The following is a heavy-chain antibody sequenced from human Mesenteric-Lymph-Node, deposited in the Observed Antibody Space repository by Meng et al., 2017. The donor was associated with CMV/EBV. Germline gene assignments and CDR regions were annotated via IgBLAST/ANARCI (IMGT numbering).Heavy chain of an antibody. CDR2: IYSGGSST. J-gene: IGHJ4*02. D-gene: IGHD2-2*01. Sequence: GGSLRLSCAASGFTFSSYAMSWVRQAPGKGLEWVSVIYSGGSSTYYADSVKGRFTISRDDSKNSVYLQVSSLRADDTAVYYCATYHRGPDYYLDHWGQGTLVTVSS. V-gene: IGHV3-23*03. CDR3: ATYHRGPDYYLDH. CDR1: GFTFSSYA.